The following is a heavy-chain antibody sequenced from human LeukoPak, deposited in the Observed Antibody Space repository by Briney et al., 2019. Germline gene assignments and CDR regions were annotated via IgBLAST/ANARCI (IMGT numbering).Heavy chain of an antibody. Sequence: ASVNVSCKASGYTFSSYYMHWVRQAPGQGLEWMGIINPSGGSTGYAQKFQGRVTMTRDTSTSTVYMELSSLRFEDTAVYYCARVPYDSSGYYYGYYLDYWGQGTLVTVSS. J-gene: IGHJ4*02. CDR3: ARVPYDSSGYYYGYYLDY. V-gene: IGHV1-46*01. CDR1: GYTFSSYY. CDR2: INPSGGST. D-gene: IGHD3-22*01.